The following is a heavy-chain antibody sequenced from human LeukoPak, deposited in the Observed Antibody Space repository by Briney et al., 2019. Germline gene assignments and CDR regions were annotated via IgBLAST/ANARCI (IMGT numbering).Heavy chain of an antibody. CDR1: GGSISHYY. Sequence: PSETLSLTCTVSGGSISHYYWSWIRQPPGKGLEWIGYIYQSGTTYSHPSLKSRVTISVDTSKNQFSLKLTSMTAADTAVYYCARGELSLPDYYYYMDVWGKGTTVTVSS. D-gene: IGHD1-7*01. CDR2: IYQSGTT. CDR3: ARGELSLPDYYYYMDV. V-gene: IGHV4-59*01. J-gene: IGHJ6*03.